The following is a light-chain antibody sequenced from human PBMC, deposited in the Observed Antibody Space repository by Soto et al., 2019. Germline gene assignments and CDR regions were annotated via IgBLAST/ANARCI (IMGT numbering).Light chain of an antibody. V-gene: IGKV4-1*01. CDR3: QQYYGPPRT. CDR2: WAS. CDR1: QSVLYSSNNKNY. J-gene: IGKJ1*01. Sequence: DIVMTQSPDSLAVSLGERATINCKSSQSVLYSSNNKNYLAWYQQKPGQPPKLLIYWASTRESGVPDRFSGSGSGTDFTLTISSLQAEDVAVYYCQQYYGPPRTFGQGTKVDIK.